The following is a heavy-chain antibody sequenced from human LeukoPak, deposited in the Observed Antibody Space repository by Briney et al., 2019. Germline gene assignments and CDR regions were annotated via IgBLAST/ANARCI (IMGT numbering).Heavy chain of an antibody. J-gene: IGHJ6*02. CDR1: GFTVSTYD. D-gene: IGHD5-18*01. Sequence: GGSLRLSCAASGFTVSTYDMNWVRQAPGKGLEWVSYISSTGSTIYYADSVKGRFTISRDNAKNTLHLEMNSLRAEDTDVYYCVRGPGYSYGAYYCYGMDVWGQGTTVTVSS. CDR3: VRGPGYSYGAYYCYGMDV. V-gene: IGHV3-48*03. CDR2: ISSTGSTI.